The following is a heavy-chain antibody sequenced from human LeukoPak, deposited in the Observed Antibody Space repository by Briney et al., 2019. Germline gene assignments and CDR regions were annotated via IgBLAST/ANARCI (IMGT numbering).Heavy chain of an antibody. D-gene: IGHD3-22*01. Sequence: PGGSLRLSCAASGFTFSSYAMSWVRQAPGKGLEWVSAISGSGGSTYYADSVKGRFTISRDNSKNTLYLQMNSLRAKDTAVYYCAKDPRRYNYYDSSGYGYYFDYWGQGTLVTVSS. J-gene: IGHJ4*02. CDR1: GFTFSSYA. CDR2: ISGSGGST. V-gene: IGHV3-23*01. CDR3: AKDPRRYNYYDSSGYGYYFDY.